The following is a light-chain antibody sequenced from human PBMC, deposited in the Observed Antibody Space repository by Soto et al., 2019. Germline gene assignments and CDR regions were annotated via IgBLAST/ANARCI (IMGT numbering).Light chain of an antibody. J-gene: IGLJ2*01. CDR2: SNN. CDR3: AAWEDSLHGVV. V-gene: IGLV1-44*01. Sequence: QSVLTQPPSASGTPGQRVTISCSGSNSNIGTNPVNWYQQLPGTAPKLLISSNNERPSGVPDRFSGSKSGTSASLAISGLRSGDEADYYCAAWEDSLHGVVFGGGTKLT. CDR1: NSNIGTNP.